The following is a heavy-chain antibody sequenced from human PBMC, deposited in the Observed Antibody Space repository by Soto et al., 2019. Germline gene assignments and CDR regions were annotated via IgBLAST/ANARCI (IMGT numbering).Heavy chain of an antibody. Sequence: SETLSLNCTVSGGSISSSSYYWGWIRQPPGKGLEWIGSIYYSGSTYYNPSLKSRVTISVDTSKNQFSLKLSSVTAADTAVYYCAILISSVGGYFDYCGQGTLVTVSS. V-gene: IGHV4-39*01. CDR2: IYYSGST. D-gene: IGHD6-19*01. J-gene: IGHJ4*02. CDR3: AILISSVGGYFDY. CDR1: GGSISSSSYY.